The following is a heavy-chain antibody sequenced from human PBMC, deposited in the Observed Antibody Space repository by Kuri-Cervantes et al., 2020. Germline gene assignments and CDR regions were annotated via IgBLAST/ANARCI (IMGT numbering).Heavy chain of an antibody. CDR2: ISYDGSNK. J-gene: IGHJ4*02. Sequence: GGSLRLSCAASGFTFSSYGMHWVRQAPGKGLEWVAVISYDGSNKYYADSVKGRFTISRDNSKNTLYLQMNSLRAEDTAVYYCAKAQTKAYGDYVRGYYFDYWGQGTLVTVSS. D-gene: IGHD4-17*01. V-gene: IGHV3-30*18. CDR1: GFTFSSYG. CDR3: AKAQTKAYGDYVRGYYFDY.